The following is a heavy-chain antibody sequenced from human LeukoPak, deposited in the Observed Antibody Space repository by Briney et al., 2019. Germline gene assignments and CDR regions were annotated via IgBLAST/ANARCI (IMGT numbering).Heavy chain of an antibody. CDR3: AREGTGDIVATPRYFDY. CDR1: GGSFSGYY. V-gene: IGHV4-34*01. J-gene: IGHJ4*02. Sequence: SETLSLTCAVYGGSFSGYYWIWIRHLTGQGLEWLGEINHSASTKHNASLKSRVTKSVDTSKNQFSLTLSSVTAAYTAVYYCAREGTGDIVATPRYFDYWGQGTLVTVSS. D-gene: IGHD5-12*01. CDR2: INHSAST.